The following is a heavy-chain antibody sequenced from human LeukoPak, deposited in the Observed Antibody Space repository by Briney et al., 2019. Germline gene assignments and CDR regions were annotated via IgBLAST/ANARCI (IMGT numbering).Heavy chain of an antibody. Sequence: ASVKVSCKASVYTFTSYGISWVRQAPGQGLEWMGWISAYNGNTNYAQKLQGRVTMTTDTSTSTAYMELRSLRPDDTAVYYCARDNPYSSSGDAFDIWGQGTMVTVSS. CDR1: VYTFTSYG. V-gene: IGHV1-18*01. J-gene: IGHJ3*02. D-gene: IGHD6-13*01. CDR3: ARDNPYSSSGDAFDI. CDR2: ISAYNGNT.